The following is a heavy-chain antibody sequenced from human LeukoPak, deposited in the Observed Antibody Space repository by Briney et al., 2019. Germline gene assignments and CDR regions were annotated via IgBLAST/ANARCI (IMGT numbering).Heavy chain of an antibody. CDR2: IRGSGGST. V-gene: IGHV3-23*01. Sequence: GGSLRLSCAASGFTFSSYAMSWVRQAPGKGLEWVSAIRGSGGSTYYADSVKGRFTLSRHNSKNTLYLQMNSLRAEDTAVYYCAKGSAIVGSHDYWGQGTLVTVSS. CDR1: GFTFSSYA. CDR3: AKGSAIVGSHDY. J-gene: IGHJ4*02. D-gene: IGHD3-22*01.